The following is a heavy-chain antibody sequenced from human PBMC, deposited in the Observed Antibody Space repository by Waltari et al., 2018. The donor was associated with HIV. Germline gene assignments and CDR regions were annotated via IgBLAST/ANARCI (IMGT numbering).Heavy chain of an antibody. CDR1: GFTFGDYA. J-gene: IGHJ4*01. Sequence: EVQLVESGGGLVQPGRSLRLSCTASGFTFGDYAMNWVRQAPGKGREGVSLIRRKGYGGTTEYAASVKGRFTMSRDDSKSIAYLQMNNLKIEDTAVYFCSTEEVYGSGTCLDYWGQGTLVTV. CDR3: STEEVYGSGTCLDY. CDR2: IRRKGYGGTT. D-gene: IGHD3-10*01. V-gene: IGHV3-49*04.